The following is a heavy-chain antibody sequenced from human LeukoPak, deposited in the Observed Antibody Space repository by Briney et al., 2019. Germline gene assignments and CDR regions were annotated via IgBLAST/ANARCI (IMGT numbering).Heavy chain of an antibody. J-gene: IGHJ4*02. V-gene: IGHV3-33*01. CDR1: GSTFSSYG. D-gene: IGHD6-13*01. CDR2: IWYDGSNK. CDR3: ARDEAAAGIDY. Sequence: GGSLRLSCAASGSTFSSYGMHWVRQAPGKGLEWVAVIWYDGSNKYYADSVKGRFTISRDNSKNTLYLQTNSLRAEDTAVYYCARDEAAAGIDYWGQGTLVTVSS.